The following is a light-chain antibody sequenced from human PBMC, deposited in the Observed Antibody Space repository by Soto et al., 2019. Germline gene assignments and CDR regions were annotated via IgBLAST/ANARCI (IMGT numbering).Light chain of an antibody. Sequence: QSVLTQSSSASASLGSSVKLTCTLSSGHSSYIIAWHQQQPGKAPRYLMKLEGSGSYNKGSGVPDRFSGSSSGADRYLTTSNLPFEDEADYYCETWDSNTHTVFGGGTKLTVL. CDR2: LEGSGSY. CDR1: SGHSSYI. V-gene: IGLV4-60*02. CDR3: ETWDSNTHTV. J-gene: IGLJ3*02.